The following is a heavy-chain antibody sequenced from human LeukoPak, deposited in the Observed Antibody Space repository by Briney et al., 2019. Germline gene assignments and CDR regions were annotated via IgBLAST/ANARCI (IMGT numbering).Heavy chain of an antibody. Sequence: ASVKVSCKASGYTFTSYGISWVRQAPGQGLEWMGWISAYNGNTNYAQKLQGRVTMTTDTSTSTAYMELRSLRSDDTAVYYCARLGDYVWGSYRTAYYYYYMDVWGKGTTVTISS. V-gene: IGHV1-18*01. CDR2: ISAYNGNT. D-gene: IGHD3-16*02. J-gene: IGHJ6*03. CDR3: ARLGDYVWGSYRTAYYYYYMDV. CDR1: GYTFTSYG.